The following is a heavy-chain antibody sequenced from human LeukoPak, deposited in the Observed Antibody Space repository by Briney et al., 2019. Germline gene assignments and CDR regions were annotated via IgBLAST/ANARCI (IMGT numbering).Heavy chain of an antibody. Sequence: SETLSLTCTVSGGSISSSSYYWGWIRQPPGKGLEWIGSIYYSGSTYYNPSLKSRVTISVDTSKNQFSLKLSSVTAADTAVYYCARRSPDYYGMDVWGQGTTVTVSS. V-gene: IGHV4-39*07. CDR2: IYYSGST. J-gene: IGHJ6*02. CDR3: ARRSPDYYGMDV. D-gene: IGHD1-14*01. CDR1: GGSISSSSYY.